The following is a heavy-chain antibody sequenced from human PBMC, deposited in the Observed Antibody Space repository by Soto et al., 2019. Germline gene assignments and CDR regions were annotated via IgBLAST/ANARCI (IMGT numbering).Heavy chain of an antibody. J-gene: IGHJ4*02. V-gene: IGHV4-34*01. CDR3: ARASYGDLDY. Sequence: QVRLQQWGAGLLKPSETLSLTCAVYGGSFSGYYWSWIRQPPGKGLEWIGEINHSGSTNYNPSLKSRVTISVDTSKNQFSLKLTSVTAADTAVYYCARASYGDLDYWGQGTLVAVPS. D-gene: IGHD4-17*01. CDR1: GGSFSGYY. CDR2: INHSGST.